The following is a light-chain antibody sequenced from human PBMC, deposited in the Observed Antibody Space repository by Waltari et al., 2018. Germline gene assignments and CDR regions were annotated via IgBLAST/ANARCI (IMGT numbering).Light chain of an antibody. Sequence: QSALTQPRSVSGSPGQSVTISCTGTSSDVGGYNYVSWYQHHPGQAPKLIIYDVPKRPSGVPDRFSASKSDNTASLTISGLQAEDEADYYCCSYAGSITFWVFGGGTKLTVL. CDR2: DVP. J-gene: IGLJ3*02. V-gene: IGLV2-11*01. CDR3: CSYAGSITFWV. CDR1: SSDVGGYNY.